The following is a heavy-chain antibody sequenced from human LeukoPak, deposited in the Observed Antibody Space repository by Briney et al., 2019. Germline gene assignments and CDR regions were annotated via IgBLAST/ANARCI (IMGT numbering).Heavy chain of an antibody. CDR1: GGSFSGYY. J-gene: IGHJ5*02. Sequence: SETLSLTCAVYGGSFSGYYWSWIRQPPGKGLEWIGEINHSGSTNYNPSLKSRVTISVDTSKNQFPLKLSSVTAADTAVYYCARAGLRAAAGTGFRFDPWGQGTLVTVSS. CDR2: INHSGST. V-gene: IGHV4-34*01. D-gene: IGHD6-13*01. CDR3: ARAGLRAAAGTGFRFDP.